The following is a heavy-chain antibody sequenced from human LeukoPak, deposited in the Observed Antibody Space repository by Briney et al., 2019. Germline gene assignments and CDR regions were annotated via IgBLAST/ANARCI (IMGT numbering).Heavy chain of an antibody. Sequence: SETLSLTCTVSGGSISSSSYYWGWIRQPPGKGLEWIGSIYYSGSTYYNPSHKSRVTISVDTSKNQFSLKLSSVTAADTAVYYCARFDYYDSSGYYAYYFDYWGQGTLVTVSS. CDR1: GGSISSSSYY. V-gene: IGHV4-39*01. CDR3: ARFDYYDSSGYYAYYFDY. D-gene: IGHD3-22*01. J-gene: IGHJ4*02. CDR2: IYYSGST.